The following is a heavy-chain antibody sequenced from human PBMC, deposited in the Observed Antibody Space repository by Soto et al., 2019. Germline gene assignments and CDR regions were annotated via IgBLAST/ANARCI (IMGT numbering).Heavy chain of an antibody. V-gene: IGHV3-23*01. CDR1: GFTFSSYA. J-gene: IGHJ5*02. CDR3: AKGSQLDYDYNWFDP. CDR2: ISGSGGST. Sequence: EVQLLESGGGLVQPGGSLRLSCAASGFTFSSYAMSWVRQAPGKGLEWVSAISGSGGSTYYADSVKGRFTISRDKSKNRLYLQTNGPSSEDTAVYHWAKGSQLDYDYNWFDPWGQGTLVTVSS. D-gene: IGHD4-17*01.